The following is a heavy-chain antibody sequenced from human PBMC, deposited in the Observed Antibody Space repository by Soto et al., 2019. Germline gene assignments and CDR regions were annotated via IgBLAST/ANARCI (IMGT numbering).Heavy chain of an antibody. D-gene: IGHD3-3*01. V-gene: IGHV4-59*01. J-gene: IGHJ5*02. Sequence: SETLSLTCTVSGGSISTYYWSWIRQPPGKGLEWIGYIHYSGSTNYNPSLKSRVTISVDTSKNQFSLKLSSVTAADTAVYYCAKDRGGYDFWSGYPTGWSDPWGQGTPVTVS. CDR2: IHYSGST. CDR3: AKDRGGYDFWSGYPTGWSDP. CDR1: GGSISTYY.